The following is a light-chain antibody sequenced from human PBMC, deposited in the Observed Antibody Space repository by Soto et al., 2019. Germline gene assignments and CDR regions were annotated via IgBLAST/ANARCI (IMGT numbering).Light chain of an antibody. J-gene: IGKJ1*01. V-gene: IGKV1-5*03. Sequence: DIQVTQSPSTLLRSLEDRVTISSRASQTISSWLAWYQQKPGKAPKLLIYKTSTLESGVPSRFSGSGSGTQFTLTITSLQPDDFATYYCQHYNSYSEAFGQGTKVDI. CDR1: QTISSW. CDR3: QHYNSYSEA. CDR2: KTS.